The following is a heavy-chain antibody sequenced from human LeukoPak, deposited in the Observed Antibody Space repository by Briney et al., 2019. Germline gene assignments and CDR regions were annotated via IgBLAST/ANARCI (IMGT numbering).Heavy chain of an antibody. CDR1: DDSISRGGYY. V-gene: IGHV4-31*03. CDR3: ARGDSDCGDGGLDY. CDR2: LYYSGST. J-gene: IGHJ4*02. D-gene: IGHD4-17*01. Sequence: SETLSLTCTGSDDSISRGGYYWSWIRRHPGKGLERIGYLYYSGSTFYSPSLKSRLIISRDTSRNQFSLTLRSVTAADTAVYYCARGDSDCGDGGLDYWGQGTLVIVSS.